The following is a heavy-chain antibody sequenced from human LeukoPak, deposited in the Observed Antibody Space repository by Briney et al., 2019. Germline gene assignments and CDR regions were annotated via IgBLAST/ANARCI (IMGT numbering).Heavy chain of an antibody. CDR1: GGSISSTSYY. CDR2: IYFSGSA. J-gene: IGHJ4*02. D-gene: IGHD4-17*01. Sequence: SETLSLTCTVSGGSISSTSYYWDWIRQPPGKGLEWIGSIYFSGSAYYNPSLESRVTIPVDTSNNQFSLKLTSVTAADTAVYYCARHSTVTTIDFWGQGTLVTVSS. V-gene: IGHV4-39*01. CDR3: ARHSTVTTIDF.